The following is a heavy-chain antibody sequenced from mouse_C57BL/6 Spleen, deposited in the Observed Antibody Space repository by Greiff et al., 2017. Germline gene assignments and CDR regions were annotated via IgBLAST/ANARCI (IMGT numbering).Heavy chain of an antibody. D-gene: IGHD1-1*02. CDR3: AILSPDFDY. CDR1: GYAFSSSW. CDR2: IYPGDGDT. J-gene: IGHJ2*01. Sequence: QVQLQQSGPELVKPGASVKISCKASGYAFSSSWMNWVKQRPGKGLEWIGRIYPGDGDTNYNGKFKGKATLTADKSSSTAYMQLSSLTSEDSAVYFCAILSPDFDYWGQGTTLTVSS. V-gene: IGHV1-82*01.